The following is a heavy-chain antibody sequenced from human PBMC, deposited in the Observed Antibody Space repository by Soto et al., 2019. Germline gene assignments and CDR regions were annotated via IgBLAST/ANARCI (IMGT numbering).Heavy chain of an antibody. D-gene: IGHD3-22*01. CDR1: GGSVSSGSYY. CDR3: ARSLNYYDSSGYPNWFDP. Sequence: KPSETLSLTCTVSGGSVSSGSYYWTWIRQPPGKGLEWIGYIYYSGSTNYNPSLKSRVTISVDTSKNQFSLKLSSVTAADTAVYYCARSLNYYDSSGYPNWFDPWGQGTLVTVSS. V-gene: IGHV4-61*01. CDR2: IYYSGST. J-gene: IGHJ5*02.